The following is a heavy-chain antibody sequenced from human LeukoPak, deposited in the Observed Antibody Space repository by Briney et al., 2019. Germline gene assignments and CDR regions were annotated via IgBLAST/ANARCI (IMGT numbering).Heavy chain of an antibody. D-gene: IGHD4-17*01. CDR3: ASGQTVMPPRGYYMDV. CDR2: ISAYSGNT. CDR1: GNTFNSYG. V-gene: IGHV1-18*01. Sequence: ASVTVSYKAPGNTFNSYGITWVRQVPGQGLEWMGWISAYSGNTKYAQMLQGRVTMTTDTSTSTAYMELRSLRSDDTAVYYCASGQTVMPPRGYYMDVWGKGTTFTVSS. J-gene: IGHJ6*03.